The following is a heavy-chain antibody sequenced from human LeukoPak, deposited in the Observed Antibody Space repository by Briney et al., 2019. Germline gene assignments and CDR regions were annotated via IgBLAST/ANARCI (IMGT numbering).Heavy chain of an antibody. D-gene: IGHD3-9*01. Sequence: GGSLRLSCAASGFTFSSYSMNWVRQAPGKGLEWVSGASGSGYSTYYTDSVKGRFTISRDNSKNTLYLQMTTLRAEDTAVYYCARQTDYDILTGFDYWGQGTLVTVSS. CDR3: ARQTDYDILTGFDY. V-gene: IGHV3-23*01. CDR2: ASGSGYST. CDR1: GFTFSSYS. J-gene: IGHJ4*02.